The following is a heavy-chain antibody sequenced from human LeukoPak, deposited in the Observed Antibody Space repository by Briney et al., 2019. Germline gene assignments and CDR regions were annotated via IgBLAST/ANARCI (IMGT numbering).Heavy chain of an antibody. J-gene: IGHJ4*01. V-gene: IGHV3-33*01. D-gene: IGHD4-11*01. CDR3: ARDAQRGFDYSNSLKN. Sequence: GGSLRLSCAASGFIFSHHGMHWVRQAPGKGLEWVAVIWSDSTNRFYADSVKGRFTISRYNSQNTVFLQMSSLRVNDTAIYYCARDAQRGFDYSNSLKNWGRGTLVTVSS. CDR2: IWSDSTNR. CDR1: GFIFSHHG.